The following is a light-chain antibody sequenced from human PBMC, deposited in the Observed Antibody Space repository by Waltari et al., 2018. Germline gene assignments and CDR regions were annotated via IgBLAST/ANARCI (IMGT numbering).Light chain of an antibody. J-gene: IGKJ2*01. CDR3: QQYNNWPLT. CDR1: QIISSR. Sequence: EIMMTQSPATLSVSPGERANLSCRASQIISSRLAWYQHKPGQAPRLLIYGASVRATGIPARFSGSGSRTDFTLTISTLQSEDFAVYYCQQYNNWPLTFGQGTKLEIK. V-gene: IGKV3D-15*03. CDR2: GAS.